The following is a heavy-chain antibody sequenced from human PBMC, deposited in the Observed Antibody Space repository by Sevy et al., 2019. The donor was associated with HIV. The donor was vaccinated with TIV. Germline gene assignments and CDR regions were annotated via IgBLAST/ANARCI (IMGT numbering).Heavy chain of an antibody. J-gene: IGHJ4*02. D-gene: IGHD5-18*01. CDR2: ISYDGSNK. CDR1: GFTFSSYG. Sequence: GGSLRLSCAASGFTFSSYGIHWVRQAPGKGLEWVAVISYDGSNKYYADSVKGRFTISRDNSKNTLYLQMNSLRAEDTAVYYCAKAEIPYRYGLVDYWGQGTLVTVSS. V-gene: IGHV3-30*18. CDR3: AKAEIPYRYGLVDY.